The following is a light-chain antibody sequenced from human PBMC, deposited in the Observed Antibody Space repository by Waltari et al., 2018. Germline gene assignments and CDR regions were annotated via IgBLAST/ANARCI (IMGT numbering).Light chain of an antibody. CDR3: SSQTLDGLVL. Sequence: QSALTQPASVSGSPGQSITISCSGLGSAAGASESVSWHQHHPDKPPQVIIYDVTHRPSGVSDRFSASKSANTASLTISRLQPEDEADYYCSSQTLDGLVLFGGGTKLTVL. CDR1: GSAAGASES. J-gene: IGLJ2*01. V-gene: IGLV2-14*03. CDR2: DVT.